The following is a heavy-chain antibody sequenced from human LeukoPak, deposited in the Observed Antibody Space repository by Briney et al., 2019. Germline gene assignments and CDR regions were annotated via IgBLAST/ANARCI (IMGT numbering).Heavy chain of an antibody. J-gene: IGHJ4*02. CDR3: AREYSYGYFDY. Sequence: SETLSLTCTVSGGFISRNSFYWGWIRQPPGKGLEWIGSIYYSGTTYYNPSLKSRVTISVDTSKNQFSLKLSSVTAADTAMYYCAREYSYGYFDYWGQGTLVTVSS. D-gene: IGHD5-18*01. CDR2: IYYSGTT. V-gene: IGHV4-39*07. CDR1: GGFISRNSFY.